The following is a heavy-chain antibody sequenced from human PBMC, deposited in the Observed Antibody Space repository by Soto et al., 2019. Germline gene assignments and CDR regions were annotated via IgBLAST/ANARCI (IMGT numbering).Heavy chain of an antibody. CDR1: GGSIKSSSYY. CDR3: ARQGGEQWLVPYFDP. CDR2: IYYSGST. J-gene: IGHJ5*02. V-gene: IGHV4-39*01. D-gene: IGHD6-19*01. Sequence: SETLSLTCTVSGGSIKSSSYYWGWIRQPPGKGLEWIGSIYYSGSTYYNPSLKSRITISRDTSNNQFSLKLSSVTAADAAVYYCARQGGEQWLVPYFDPWGQGTLVTVSS.